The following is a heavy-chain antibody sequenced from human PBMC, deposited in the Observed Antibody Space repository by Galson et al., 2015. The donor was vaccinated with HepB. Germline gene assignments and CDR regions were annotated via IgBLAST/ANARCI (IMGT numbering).Heavy chain of an antibody. J-gene: IGHJ2*01. Sequence: SVKVSCKASGYTFSTYGISWVRQAPGQGLEWMGWISAKNGNTRYAQKLQDRVTMTTDTSTSTAYMELRSLRSDDTAMYYCARESMPGPSSQRTVSQLLPSLPHSNKWPCPRLSGCSFADTPCSWNCLW. CDR3: ARESMPGPSSQRTVSQLLPSLPHSNKWPCPRLSGCSFADTPCSWNCL. V-gene: IGHV1-18*01. D-gene: IGHD4-11*01. CDR2: ISAKNGNT. CDR1: GYTFSTYG.